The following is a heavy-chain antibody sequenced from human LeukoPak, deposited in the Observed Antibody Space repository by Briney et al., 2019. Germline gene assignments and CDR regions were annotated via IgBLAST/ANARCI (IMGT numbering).Heavy chain of an antibody. Sequence: PGGSLRLSCAASGFTFGRYAMNWVRQAPGKGLEWVSYISSTGDIYYADSVKGRFTISRDDAKNSLYLQMTSLRAEDTAVYYCARDLNWCFDYWGQGTLVTVSS. CDR2: ISSTGDI. V-gene: IGHV3-48*03. CDR3: ARDLNWCFDY. D-gene: IGHD1-20*01. J-gene: IGHJ4*02. CDR1: GFTFGRYA.